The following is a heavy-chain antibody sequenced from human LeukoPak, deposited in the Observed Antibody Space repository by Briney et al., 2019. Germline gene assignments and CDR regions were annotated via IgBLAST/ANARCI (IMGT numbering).Heavy chain of an antibody. CDR2: IVVGSGNT. Sequence: GASVKVSCKASGFTFTSSAMQWVRQARGQRLEWIGWIVVGSGNTNYAQKSQERVTITRDMSTSTAYMELSSLRSEDTAVYYCAAARLLRVFDYWGQGTLVTVSS. D-gene: IGHD2-15*01. J-gene: IGHJ4*02. V-gene: IGHV1-58*02. CDR1: GFTFTSSA. CDR3: AAARLLRVFDY.